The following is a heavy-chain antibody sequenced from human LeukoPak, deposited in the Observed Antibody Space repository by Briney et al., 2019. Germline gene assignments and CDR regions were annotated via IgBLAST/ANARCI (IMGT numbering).Heavy chain of an antibody. CDR2: ISSSGSTI. CDR3: ARGDNVLRFLEWLLYPDYFDY. D-gene: IGHD3-3*01. J-gene: IGHJ4*02. CDR1: GFTFSDYY. V-gene: IGHV3-11*04. Sequence: GGSLRLSCAASGFTFSDYYMSWIRQAPGKGLEWVSYISSSGSTIYYADSVKDRFTISRDNAKNSLYLQMNSLRAEDTAVYYCARGDNVLRFLEWLLYPDYFDYRGQGTLVTVSS.